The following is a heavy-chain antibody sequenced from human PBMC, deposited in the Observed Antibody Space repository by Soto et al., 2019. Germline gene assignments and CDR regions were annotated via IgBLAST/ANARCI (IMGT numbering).Heavy chain of an antibody. CDR1: GGSVISPNSY. V-gene: IGHV4-39*01. CDR3: ARGSCTGGACEGVVDV. D-gene: IGHD2-8*02. CDR2: IYYSRST. J-gene: IGHJ6*02. Sequence: QLQLQESGPGLVKPSETLSLTCTVSGGSVISPNSYWGWIRRAPGKGLEWLGNIYYSRSTYYIPSLESRLTISADTSKNQFSLRLTSVTAPDTAVYYCARGSCTGGACEGVVDVWGRGTTVTVSS.